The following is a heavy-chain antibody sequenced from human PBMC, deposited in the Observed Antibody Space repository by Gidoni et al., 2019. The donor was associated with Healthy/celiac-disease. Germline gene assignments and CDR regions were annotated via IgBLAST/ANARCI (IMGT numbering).Heavy chain of an antibody. CDR3: ARSVDYYDSSGYYYYYYGMDV. D-gene: IGHD3-22*01. Sequence: QVQLQQSGPGLVKPSQTLSLTCAISGASVSSNSADWNWIRQSPSRGLEWLGRTYYRSKWYNDYAVSVKSRITINPDTSNNQFSLQLNSVTPEDTAVYYCARSVDYYDSSGYYYYYYGMDVWGQGTTVTVSS. CDR1: GASVSSNSAD. V-gene: IGHV6-1*01. J-gene: IGHJ6*02. CDR2: TYYRSKWYN.